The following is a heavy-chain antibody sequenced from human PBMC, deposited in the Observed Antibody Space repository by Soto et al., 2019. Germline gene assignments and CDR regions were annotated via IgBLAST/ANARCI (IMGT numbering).Heavy chain of an antibody. CDR2: ISSSSSYI. CDR1: GFTFSSYS. V-gene: IGHV3-21*01. D-gene: IGHD6-19*01. J-gene: IGHJ4*02. Sequence: EVQLVESGGGLVKPGGSLRLSGAASGFTFSSYSMNWVRQAPGKGLEWVSSISSSSSYIYYADSVKGRFTISRDNAKNSLYLQMNSLRAEDTAVYYCARDGIAVAGIAFDYWGQGTLVTVSS. CDR3: ARDGIAVAGIAFDY.